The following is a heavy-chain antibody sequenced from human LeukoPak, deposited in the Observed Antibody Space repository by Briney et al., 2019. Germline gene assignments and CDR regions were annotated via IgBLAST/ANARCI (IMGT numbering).Heavy chain of an antibody. J-gene: IGHJ4*02. CDR1: GFTFSSYA. CDR2: ISSDGSNK. D-gene: IGHD3-10*01. V-gene: IGHV3-30-3*01. Sequence: GGSLRLSCAASGFTFSSYAMHWVRQAPGRGLEWVALISSDGSNKYYADSVKGRFTISRDNSMNTLYLQMSSLRPEDTAVYYCARDCCGEWYYFDYWGQGTLVTVSS. CDR3: ARDCCGEWYYFDY.